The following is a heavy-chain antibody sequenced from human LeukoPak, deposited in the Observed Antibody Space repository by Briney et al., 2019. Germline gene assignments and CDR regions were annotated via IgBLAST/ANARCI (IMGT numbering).Heavy chain of an antibody. CDR2: ISRSDSTK. J-gene: IGHJ4*02. D-gene: IGHD3-3*01. Sequence: GGSPRLSCAASGFTFSGFEMNGVRQAPGKGLEWISYISRSDSTKYYADSVKGRFTISRDNAKNSLYLQMNSLRAEDTAVYYCARDRGRVVGEYFDNWGQGTLVTVSS. CDR1: GFTFSGFE. V-gene: IGHV3-48*03. CDR3: ARDRGRVVGEYFDN.